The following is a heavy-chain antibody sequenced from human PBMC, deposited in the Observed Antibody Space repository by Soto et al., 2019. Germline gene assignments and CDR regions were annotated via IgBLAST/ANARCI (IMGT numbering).Heavy chain of an antibody. V-gene: IGHV4-61*01. CDR2: VYHTGRT. CDR3: AWYFAYYDS. J-gene: IGHJ4*02. D-gene: IGHD3-9*01. CDR1: GGSLRSGSSS. Sequence: SVTLSLPCTVSGGSLRSGSSSWSRIRKPPGQGLEWSGYVYHTGRTSYNPSLKSRVSISMDTSKNQFPLNLDSVTAADTDVYFCAWYFAYYDSWGQGTLGTVSS.